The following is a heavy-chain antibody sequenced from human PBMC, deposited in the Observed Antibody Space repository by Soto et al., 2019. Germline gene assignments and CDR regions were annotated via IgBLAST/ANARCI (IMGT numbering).Heavy chain of an antibody. CDR1: GYTFTSYG. V-gene: IGHV1-18*01. J-gene: IGHJ6*02. Sequence: QVQLVQSGAEVKKPGASVKVSCKASGYTFTSYGISWVRQAPGQGLEWMGWISAYNGNTNYAQKLQGRVTMTTDTSTSTAYMELRSLRSDDTAVYYCARDSPDIVATTTYYYYGMDVWGRGTTVTVSS. CDR3: ARDSPDIVATTTYYYYGMDV. CDR2: ISAYNGNT. D-gene: IGHD5-12*01.